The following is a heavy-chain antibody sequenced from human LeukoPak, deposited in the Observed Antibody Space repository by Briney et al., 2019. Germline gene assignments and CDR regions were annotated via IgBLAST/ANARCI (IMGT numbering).Heavy chain of an antibody. CDR1: GGSISSSSYY. V-gene: IGHV4-61*05. Sequence: SETLSLTCTVSGGSISSSSYYWGWIRQPPGKGLEWIGYIYYSGSTNYNPSLKSRVTISVDTSKNQFSLKLSSVTAADTAVYYCARYVDTATILDPWGQGTLVTVSS. CDR2: IYYSGST. J-gene: IGHJ5*02. CDR3: ARYVDTATILDP. D-gene: IGHD5-18*01.